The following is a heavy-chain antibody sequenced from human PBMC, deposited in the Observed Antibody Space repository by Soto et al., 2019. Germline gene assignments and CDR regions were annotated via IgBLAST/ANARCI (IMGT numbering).Heavy chain of an antibody. CDR1: GFTLISYS. Sequence: GVSLRLSCAASGFTLISYSMNWVRQSPGKGLEWVSSISSSSSYIYYADSVKGLFTISRDNSKNTLYLQMNSLRAEDTAVYYCAKDLVRGRYSYASYAFDIWGQGTMVTVSS. D-gene: IGHD5-18*01. J-gene: IGHJ3*02. V-gene: IGHV3-21*01. CDR3: AKDLVRGRYSYASYAFDI. CDR2: ISSSSSYI.